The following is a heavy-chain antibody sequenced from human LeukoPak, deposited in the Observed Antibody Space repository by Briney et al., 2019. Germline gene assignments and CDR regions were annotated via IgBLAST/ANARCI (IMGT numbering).Heavy chain of an antibody. CDR1: GYTFTSYG. CDR3: AMGLEWLLSGVQSMDY. V-gene: IGHV1-18*01. J-gene: IGHJ4*02. CDR2: ISAYNGNT. D-gene: IGHD3-3*01. Sequence: GASVKVSCKASGYTFTSYGISWVRQAPGQGLEWMGWISAYNGNTNYAQKLQGRVTMTTDTSTSTAYMELRSLRSDDTAVYYCAMGLEWLLSGVQSMDYWGQGTLVTVSS.